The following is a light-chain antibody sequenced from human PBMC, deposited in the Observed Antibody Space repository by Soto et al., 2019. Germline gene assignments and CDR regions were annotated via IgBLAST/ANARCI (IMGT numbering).Light chain of an antibody. CDR2: EVN. CDR1: SSDVGGDNY. CDR3: SSYAGSTNV. V-gene: IGLV2-8*01. Sequence: QSVLTQPPSASGPPGQSVAISCTGTSSDVGGDNYVSWYQQHPGKAPKLMIYEVNQRHSGVPDRFSGSKSGNTASLTVSGLQGEDEADYDGSSYAGSTNVFGTGTKVTVL. J-gene: IGLJ1*01.